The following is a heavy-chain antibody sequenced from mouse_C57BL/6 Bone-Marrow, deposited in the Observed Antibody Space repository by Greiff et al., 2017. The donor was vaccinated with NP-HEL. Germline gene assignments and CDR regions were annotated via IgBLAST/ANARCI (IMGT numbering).Heavy chain of an antibody. V-gene: IGHV1-81*01. CDR2: IYPRSGNT. J-gene: IGHJ3*01. Sequence: QVQLQQSGAELARPGASVKLSCKASGYTFTSYGISWVKQRPGQGLEWIGEIYPRSGNTYYNEKFKGKATLTADKSSSTAYMKLRSLTSEDSAVYFCARKGITTVAYWGQGTLVTVSA. D-gene: IGHD1-1*01. CDR1: GYTFTSYG. CDR3: ARKGITTVAY.